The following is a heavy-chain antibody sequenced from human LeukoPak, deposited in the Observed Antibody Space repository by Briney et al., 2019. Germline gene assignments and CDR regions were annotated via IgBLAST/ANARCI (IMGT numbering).Heavy chain of an antibody. CDR1: GFTVSSNY. V-gene: IGHV3-53*01. Sequence: GGSLRLSCAASGFTVSSNYMSWVRQAPGKGLEWGSVIYSGGSTYYADSVKGRFTISRDNSKNTLYLQMNSLKAEDTAVYYCARYCGGGCFYDAIDIWGQGTMVTVSS. CDR3: ARYCGGGCFYDAIDI. CDR2: IYSGGST. J-gene: IGHJ3*02. D-gene: IGHD2-21*02.